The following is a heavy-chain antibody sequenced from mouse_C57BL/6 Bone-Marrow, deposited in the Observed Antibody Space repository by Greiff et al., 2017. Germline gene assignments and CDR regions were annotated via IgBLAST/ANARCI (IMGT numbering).Heavy chain of an antibody. CDR3: ARGPITTVVPFAY. Sequence: DVMLVESGGGLVKPGGSLKLSCAASGFTFSSYAMSWVRQTPEKRLEWVATISDGGSYTYYPDNVKGRFTISRDNAKNNLYLQMSHLKSEDTAMYYCARGPITTVVPFAYWGQGTLVTVSA. J-gene: IGHJ3*01. CDR2: ISDGGSYT. V-gene: IGHV5-4*03. D-gene: IGHD1-1*01. CDR1: GFTFSSYA.